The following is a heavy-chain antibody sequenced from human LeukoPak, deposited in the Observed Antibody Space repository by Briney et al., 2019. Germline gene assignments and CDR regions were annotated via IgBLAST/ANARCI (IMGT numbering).Heavy chain of an antibody. CDR3: ARSGYGDFDY. CDR2: ISGSGGST. J-gene: IGHJ4*02. Sequence: PGGSLRLSCAASGFTFSSYAMSWARQAPGKGLEWVSAISGSGGSTYYADSAKGRFTISRDNAKNSLYLQMNSLRVDDTAVYYCARSGYGDFDYWGQGARVTVSS. D-gene: IGHD5-12*01. CDR1: GFTFSSYA. V-gene: IGHV3-23*01.